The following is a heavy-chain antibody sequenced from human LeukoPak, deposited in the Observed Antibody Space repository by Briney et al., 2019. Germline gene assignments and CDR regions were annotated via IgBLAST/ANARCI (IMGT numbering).Heavy chain of an antibody. CDR2: INHSGST. V-gene: IGHV4-34*01. CDR1: GGSFSGYY. J-gene: IGHJ4*02. Sequence: KPSETLSLTCAVYGGSFSGYYWSWIRQPPGKGLEWIGEINHSGSTNYNPSLKSRVTISVDTSKNQFSLKLSSVTAADTAVYYCASTNSSSWYPSFDYWGQGTLVTVSS. CDR3: ASTNSSSWYPSFDY. D-gene: IGHD6-13*01.